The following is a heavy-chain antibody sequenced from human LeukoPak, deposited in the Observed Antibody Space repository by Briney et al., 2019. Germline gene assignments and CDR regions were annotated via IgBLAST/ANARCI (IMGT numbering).Heavy chain of an antibody. CDR3: AKVGDSWDFDY. D-gene: IGHD2-15*01. V-gene: IGHV3-53*01. CDR2: IYSGGST. Sequence: PGGSLRLSCAASGFTVSSNYMSWVRQAPGKGLEWVSVIYSGGSTYYADSVKGRFTISRDNSKNTLYLQMNSLRAEDTALYYCAKVGDSWDFDYWGQGTLVTVSS. CDR1: GFTVSSNY. J-gene: IGHJ4*02.